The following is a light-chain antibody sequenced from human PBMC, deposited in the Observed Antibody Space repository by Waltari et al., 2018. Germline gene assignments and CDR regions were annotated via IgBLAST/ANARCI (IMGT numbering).Light chain of an antibody. CDR3: QHYLRLPAT. V-gene: IGKV3-20*01. CDR1: PRVTRT. J-gene: IGKJ1*01. Sequence: GERATLACRASPRVTRTLAWYQQKPGQAPRLLIYGASNRATGIPDRFSGSGSGTDFSLTISRLEPEDFAVYYCQHYLRLPATFGQGTKVEIK. CDR2: GAS.